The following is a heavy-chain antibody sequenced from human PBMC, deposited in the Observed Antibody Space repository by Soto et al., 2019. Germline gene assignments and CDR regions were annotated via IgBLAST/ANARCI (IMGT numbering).Heavy chain of an antibody. CDR1: GDTFTNYN. CDR3: ATDRGGLLYGFDS. J-gene: IGHJ4*02. CDR2: INPSGSSA. D-gene: IGHD2-15*01. Sequence: QVHLVQSGAEVKGPGASVKVSCKASGDTFTNYNMNWVRQAPGQGLEWMGIINPSGSSATYAQKFQGRVTLTRDTSTSTVYMELSSLRSEDTAVYYCATDRGGLLYGFDSWGQGTLVTVSS. V-gene: IGHV1-46*01.